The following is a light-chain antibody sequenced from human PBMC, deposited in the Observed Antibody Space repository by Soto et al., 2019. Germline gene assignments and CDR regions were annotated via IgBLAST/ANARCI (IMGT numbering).Light chain of an antibody. CDR3: QQSYSTPFP. CDR1: QSISSY. CDR2: AAS. V-gene: IGKV1-39*01. Sequence: DIQMTQSPSSLSASVGDRVTITCRASQSISSYLNWYQQKPGKAPKLLIYAASSLQSGVPSRFRGSGSGTDFTLTISSLQPEDFATYYCQQSYSTPFPFGPGTKVDIK. J-gene: IGKJ3*01.